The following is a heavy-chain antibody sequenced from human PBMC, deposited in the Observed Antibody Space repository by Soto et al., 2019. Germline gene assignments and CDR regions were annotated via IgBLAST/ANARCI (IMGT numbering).Heavy chain of an antibody. Sequence: SVKVSCKASGFTFTSSAMQWVRQARGQRLEWIGWIVVGSGNTNYAQKFQGWVTMTRDTSISTAYMELSRLTSDDTAVYYCATACRDGYNCLDYWGQGTLVTVSS. J-gene: IGHJ4*02. D-gene: IGHD5-12*01. CDR3: ATACRDGYNCLDY. CDR1: GFTFTSSA. V-gene: IGHV1-58*02. CDR2: IVVGSGNT.